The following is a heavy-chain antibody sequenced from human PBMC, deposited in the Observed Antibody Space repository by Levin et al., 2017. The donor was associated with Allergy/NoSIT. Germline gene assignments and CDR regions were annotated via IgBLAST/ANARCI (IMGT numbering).Heavy chain of an antibody. D-gene: IGHD2-2*01. V-gene: IGHV3-23*01. CDR3: AKDSWGYCSRTSCHDVKLYHFDY. CDR2: ISGSGGST. CDR1: GFTFSSYA. Sequence: GESLKISCAASGFTFSSYAMNWVRQAPGKGLEWVSVISGSGGSTYYADSVKGRFTISRDNSKNTLYLQMNSLRAEDTAVYYCAKDSWGYCSRTSCHDVKLYHFDYWGQGTLVTVSS. J-gene: IGHJ4*02.